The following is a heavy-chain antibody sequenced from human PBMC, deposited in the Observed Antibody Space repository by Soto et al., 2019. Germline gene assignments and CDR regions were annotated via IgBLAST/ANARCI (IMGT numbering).Heavy chain of an antibody. CDR2: IVPMFGTA. CDR3: ARDGDPGYTFWSGPLGGGRFDP. Sequence: QVQLVQSGAEVKKPGSSVNVSCKTSGGTFGNTAVTWVRQAPGQGLEWMGGIVPMFGTANYAQKFQGRVTITADESTNSAYMKLRSLRSDDTAVYYCARDGDPGYTFWSGPLGGGRFDPWGQGTLVTVSS. J-gene: IGHJ5*02. V-gene: IGHV1-69*12. CDR1: GGTFGNTA. D-gene: IGHD3-3*01.